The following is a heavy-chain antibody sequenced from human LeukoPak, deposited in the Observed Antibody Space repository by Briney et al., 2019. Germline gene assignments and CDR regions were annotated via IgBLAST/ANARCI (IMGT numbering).Heavy chain of an antibody. V-gene: IGHV3-21*01. CDR3: ARVRREMKRSLGRTTEYSYYYYMDV. CDR2: ISSSSSYI. D-gene: IGHD1/OR15-1a*01. Sequence: PGGSLRLSCAASGFTFSSYSMNWVRQAPGKGLEWVSSISSSSSYIYYADSVKGRFTISRDNAKNSLYLQMNRLRAEDTAVYYCARVRREMKRSLGRTTEYSYYYYMDVWGKGTTVTVSS. CDR1: GFTFSSYS. J-gene: IGHJ6*03.